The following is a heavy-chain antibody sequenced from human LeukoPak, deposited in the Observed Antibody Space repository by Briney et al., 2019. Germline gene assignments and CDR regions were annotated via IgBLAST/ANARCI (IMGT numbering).Heavy chain of an antibody. V-gene: IGHV1-69*05. CDR2: IIPIFGTA. CDR1: GGTFSSYA. J-gene: IGHJ6*03. CDR3: ARSYYDFWSGTTTGYHYYMDV. D-gene: IGHD3-3*01. Sequence: GASVKVSCKASGGTFSSYAISWVRQAPGQGLEWMGRIIPIFGTANYAQKFQGRVTITTDESTSTAYMELSSLRSEDTAVYYCARSYYDFWSGTTTGYHYYMDVWGKGTTVTVSS.